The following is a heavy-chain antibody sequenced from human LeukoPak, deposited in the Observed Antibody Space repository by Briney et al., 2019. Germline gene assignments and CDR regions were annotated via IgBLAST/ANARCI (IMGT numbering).Heavy chain of an antibody. Sequence: SVKVSCKASGGTFSSYAISWVRQAPGQGLEWMEGIIPIFGTANYAQKFQGRVTITADESTSTAYRELSSLRSEDTAVYYCARHYGDYDISRTLFDYWGQGTLVTVSS. V-gene: IGHV1-69*13. CDR1: GGTFSSYA. J-gene: IGHJ4*02. CDR3: ARHYGDYDISRTLFDY. D-gene: IGHD4-17*01. CDR2: IIPIFGTA.